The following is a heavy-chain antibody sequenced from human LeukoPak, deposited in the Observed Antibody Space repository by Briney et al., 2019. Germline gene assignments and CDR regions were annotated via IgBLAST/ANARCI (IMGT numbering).Heavy chain of an antibody. Sequence: KVSCKASGGTFSSYAISWVRQAPGQGLEWMGGIIPIFGTANYAQKFQGRVTITADESTSTAYMELSSLRSEDTAAYYCARAGICGGDCYQKYYYYYGMDVWGQGTTVTVSS. J-gene: IGHJ6*02. V-gene: IGHV1-69*01. CDR3: ARAGICGGDCYQKYYYYYGMDV. D-gene: IGHD2-21*02. CDR2: IIPIFGTA. CDR1: GGTFSSYA.